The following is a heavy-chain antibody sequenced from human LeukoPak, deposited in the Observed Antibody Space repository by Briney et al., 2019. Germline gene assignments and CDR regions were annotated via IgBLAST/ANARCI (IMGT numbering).Heavy chain of an antibody. J-gene: IGHJ3*01. CDR2: ISGRDGST. CDR1: GFTFSSFA. CDR3: AKDLIL. Sequence: GGSLRLSCAASGFTFSSFAMSWVRQAPGKGLEWVSGISGRDGSTYYADSVKGRFTISRDNSKNTLYLQMFSLRPEDTAVYFCAKDLILWGQGTVVTVSS. V-gene: IGHV3-23*01.